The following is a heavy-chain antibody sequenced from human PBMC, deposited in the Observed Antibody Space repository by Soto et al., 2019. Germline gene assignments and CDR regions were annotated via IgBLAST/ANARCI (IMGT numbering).Heavy chain of an antibody. V-gene: IGHV1-18*01. CDR2: ISAYNGNT. CDR3: ARLPITIFGVVIGNWFDP. J-gene: IGHJ5*02. D-gene: IGHD3-3*01. Sequence: ASVKVSCKASGYTFTSYGISWVRQAPGQGLEWMGWISAYNGNTNYAQKLQGRVTMTTDTSTSTAYMELRSLRSDDTAVYYCARLPITIFGVVIGNWFDPWGQGTLVTVSS. CDR1: GYTFTSYG.